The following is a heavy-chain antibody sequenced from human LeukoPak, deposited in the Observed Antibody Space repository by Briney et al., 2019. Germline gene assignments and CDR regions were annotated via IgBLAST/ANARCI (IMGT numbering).Heavy chain of an antibody. CDR3: AIYSSSWYVRRDYFDY. CDR2: INHSGST. CDR1: GGSFSGCY. D-gene: IGHD6-13*01. J-gene: IGHJ4*02. V-gene: IGHV4-34*01. Sequence: PSETLSLTCAVYGGSFSGCYWSWIRQPPGKGLEWIGEINHSGSTNYNPSLKSRVTISVDTSKNQFSLKLSSVTAADTAVYYCAIYSSSWYVRRDYFDYWGQGTLVTVSS.